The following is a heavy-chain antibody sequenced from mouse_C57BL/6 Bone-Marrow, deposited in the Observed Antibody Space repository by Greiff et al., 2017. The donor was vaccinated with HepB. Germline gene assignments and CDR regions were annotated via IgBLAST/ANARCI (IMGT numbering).Heavy chain of an antibody. CDR2: IDPSDSYT. V-gene: IGHV1-69*01. Sequence: QVQLQQSGAELVMPGASVKLSCKASGYTFTSYWMHWVKQRPGQGLEWIGEIDPSDSYTNYNQKFKGKSTLTVDKSSSTAYMQLSSLTAEDSAVYYCAKEKALTYAMDYWGQGTSVTVSS. D-gene: IGHD4-1*01. J-gene: IGHJ4*01. CDR1: GYTFTSYW. CDR3: AKEKALTYAMDY.